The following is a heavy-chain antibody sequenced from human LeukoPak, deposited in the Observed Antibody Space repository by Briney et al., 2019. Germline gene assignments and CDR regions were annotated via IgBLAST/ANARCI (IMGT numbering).Heavy chain of an antibody. V-gene: IGHV3-33*06. CDR1: GFTFSSYE. D-gene: IGHD4/OR15-4a*01. J-gene: IGHJ4*02. CDR2: IWYDGSNK. CDR3: AKVGTMVVPGGYYFDY. Sequence: GGSLRLSCAASGFTFSSYEMNWVRQAPGKGLEWVAVIWYDGSNKYYADSVKGRFTISRDNSKNTLYLQMNSLRAEDTAVYYCAKVGTMVVPGGYYFDYWGQGTLVTVSS.